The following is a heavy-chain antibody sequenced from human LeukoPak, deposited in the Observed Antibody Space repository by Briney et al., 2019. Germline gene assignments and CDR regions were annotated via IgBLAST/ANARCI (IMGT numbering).Heavy chain of an antibody. CDR2: IKQDGSVK. V-gene: IGHV3-7*01. CDR3: ASLDAALLNTAY. D-gene: IGHD5-18*01. J-gene: IGHJ4*02. CDR1: GFTFRNDW. Sequence: GGSLRLSCAVFGFTFRNDWMSWVRQAPGKGLEWVAMIKQDGSVKYYVDSVRGRFTISRDDAKNSLYLQMSSLRAEDTALYYCASLDAALLNTAYWGQGTLVTVSS.